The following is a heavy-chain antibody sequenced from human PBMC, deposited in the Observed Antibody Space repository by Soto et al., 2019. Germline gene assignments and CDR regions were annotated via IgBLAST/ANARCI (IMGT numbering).Heavy chain of an antibody. D-gene: IGHD2-2*01. V-gene: IGHV1-69*13. J-gene: IGHJ6*04. CDR3: ARAYCISTSCYPSYYDGMDV. CDR2: IIPIFGTA. CDR1: GGTFSSYA. Sequence: SVKVSCKASGGTFSSYAISWVRQAPGQGLEWMGGIIPIFGTANYAQKIQGRVTITADESTSTAYMELSSLRSEDTAVYYCARAYCISTSCYPSYYDGMDVWCKGTTVTVSS.